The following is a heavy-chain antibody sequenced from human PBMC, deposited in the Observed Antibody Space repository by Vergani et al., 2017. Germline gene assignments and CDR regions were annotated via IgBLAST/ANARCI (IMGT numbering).Heavy chain of an antibody. Sequence: QVQLQQWGAGVVKPSGTLSLTCAVFGESFSSFYWSWIRQPAGKGLEWIGRIYTSGSTNYNPSLKSRVTMSVDTSKNQFSLKLSSVTAADTAVYYCARDVRRDSSTSSYSAKRNAFDIWGQGTMVTVSS. CDR2: IYTSGST. CDR1: GESFSSFY. CDR3: ARDVRRDSSTSSYSAKRNAFDI. V-gene: IGHV4-4*07. J-gene: IGHJ3*02. D-gene: IGHD2-2*01.